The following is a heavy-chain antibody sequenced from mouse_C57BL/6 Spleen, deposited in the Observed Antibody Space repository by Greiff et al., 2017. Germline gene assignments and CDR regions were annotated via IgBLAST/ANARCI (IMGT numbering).Heavy chain of an antibody. D-gene: IGHD1-1*02. Sequence: VQLQQPGAELVKPGASVKLSCKASGYTFTSYWMQWVKQRPGQGLEWIGEIDPSDSYTNYNQKCKGKATLTVDTSASTANMQLSSLTSEDSAVYYCARGGWEGYWGQGTLVTVSA. CDR3: ARGGWEGY. CDR2: IDPSDSYT. J-gene: IGHJ3*01. CDR1: GYTFTSYW. V-gene: IGHV1-50*01.